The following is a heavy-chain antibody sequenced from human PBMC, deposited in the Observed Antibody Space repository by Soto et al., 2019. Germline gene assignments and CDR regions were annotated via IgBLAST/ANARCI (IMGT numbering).Heavy chain of an antibody. CDR3: ARIHRSGYSSSRSHLHFDY. D-gene: IGHD6-13*01. Sequence: QVQLVQSGAEVKKPGASVKVSCKASCYTFTSYGISWVRQAPGQGLEWMGWISAYNGNTNYAQKLQGRVTMTTDTSKSTAYMELRSLRSDDTAVYYCARIHRSGYSSSRSHLHFDYWGQGTLVTVSS. V-gene: IGHV1-18*04. J-gene: IGHJ4*02. CDR1: CYTFTSYG. CDR2: ISAYNGNT.